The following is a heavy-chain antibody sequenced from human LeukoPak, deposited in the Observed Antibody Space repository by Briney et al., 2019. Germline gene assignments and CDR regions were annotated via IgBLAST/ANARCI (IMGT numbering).Heavy chain of an antibody. CDR3: ARQAEWDLVFAY. D-gene: IGHD1-26*01. Sequence: PGGSLRLSCAASGFTFSSYGMHWVRQAPGKGLEWVSYVSISGSTIYYADSVKGRFTISRDNAKKSVHLQMNSLRAEDTAVYYCARQAEWDLVFAYWGQGTLVTVSS. CDR2: VSISGSTI. CDR1: GFTFSSYG. J-gene: IGHJ4*02. V-gene: IGHV3-48*04.